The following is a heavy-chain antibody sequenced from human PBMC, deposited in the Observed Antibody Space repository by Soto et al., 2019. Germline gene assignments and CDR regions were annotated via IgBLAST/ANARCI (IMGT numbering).Heavy chain of an antibody. CDR3: AREGPRWGYDFWSGYSPEYFQH. CDR2: INAGNGNT. CDR1: GYTFTSYA. V-gene: IGHV1-3*01. J-gene: IGHJ1*01. D-gene: IGHD3-3*01. Sequence: GASVEVSCKASGYTFTSYAMHWVRQAPGERLEWMGWINAGNGNTKYSQKFQGRVTITRDTSASTAYMELSSLRSEDTAVYYCAREGPRWGYDFWSGYSPEYFQHWGQGTLVTVSS.